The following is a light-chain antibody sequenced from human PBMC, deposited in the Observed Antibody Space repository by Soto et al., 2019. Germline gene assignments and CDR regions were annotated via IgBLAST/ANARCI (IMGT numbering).Light chain of an antibody. CDR2: WAS. V-gene: IGKV4-1*01. Sequence: DIVMTQSPDSLAVSLGERATINCKSSQSVLYSSNNKNYLAWYQQKPGQPPKLLIYWASTRESGVPDRFSGSGSWTDFTLTISSLQAEDVAVYYCQQYYSDPTFGQGTKVEIK. CDR1: QSVLYSSNNKNY. J-gene: IGKJ1*01. CDR3: QQYYSDPT.